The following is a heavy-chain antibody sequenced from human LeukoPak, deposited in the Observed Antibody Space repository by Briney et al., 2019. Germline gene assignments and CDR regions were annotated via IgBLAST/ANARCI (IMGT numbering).Heavy chain of an antibody. CDR1: GFTFSSYA. V-gene: IGHV3-30*04. Sequence: GGSLRLSCAASGFTFSSYAMHWVRQAPGKGLEWVAVISYDGSNKYYADSVKGRFTISRDNSKNTLYLQMDSLRAEDTAVYYCARALSRLGELSSLDYWGQGTLVTVSS. D-gene: IGHD3-16*02. CDR2: ISYDGSNK. J-gene: IGHJ4*02. CDR3: ARALSRLGELSSLDY.